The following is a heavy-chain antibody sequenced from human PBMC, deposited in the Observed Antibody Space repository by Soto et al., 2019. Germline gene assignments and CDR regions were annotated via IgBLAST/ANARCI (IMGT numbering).Heavy chain of an antibody. D-gene: IGHD5-12*01. Sequence: QVQLVESGGGLVQPGGSLRLSCAASGFTFSDYFMGWIRQAPGKGLEWISFISTSGDNIYYAGSVRGRFTISRDNAKNSLYLQMNSLRADDTGVYYCARVLGRGYGYFDCWGPGTLVTVSS. CDR3: ARVLGRGYGYFDC. CDR2: ISTSGDNI. V-gene: IGHV3-11*01. CDR1: GFTFSDYF. J-gene: IGHJ4*02.